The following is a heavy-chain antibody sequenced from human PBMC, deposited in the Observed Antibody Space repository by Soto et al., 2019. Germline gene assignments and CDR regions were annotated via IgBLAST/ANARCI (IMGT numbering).Heavy chain of an antibody. CDR3: AKNPGYYYDSTGYHFD. J-gene: IGHJ4*01. V-gene: IGHV3-33*06. D-gene: IGHD3-22*01. Sequence: GGSLRLSWAASGFTFSRYGMHGVRQAPGKGLEWVAVIWYDGSNKYYADSVKGRFTISRDNSKNTLYLQMNSLRAEDTAVYYCAKNPGYYYDSTGYHFD. CDR1: GFTFSRYG. CDR2: IWYDGSNK.